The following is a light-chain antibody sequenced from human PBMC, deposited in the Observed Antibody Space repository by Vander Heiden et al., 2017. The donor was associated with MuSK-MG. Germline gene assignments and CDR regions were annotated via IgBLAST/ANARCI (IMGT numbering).Light chain of an antibody. CDR3: SSYTSGNTVV. V-gene: IGLV2-14*01. CDR2: EVT. J-gene: IGLJ2*01. CDR1: SSDVGGYND. Sequence: QSALTQPASVSGSPGQSIPISCTGTSSDVGGYNDVSWYQQHPGRAPKLMIYEVTKRPAGVSNRFSASKSGNTASLTISGLQAEDEADYYCSSYTSGNTVVFGGGTKLTVL.